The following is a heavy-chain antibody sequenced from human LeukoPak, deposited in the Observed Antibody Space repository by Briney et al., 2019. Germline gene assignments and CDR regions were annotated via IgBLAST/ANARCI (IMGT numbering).Heavy chain of an antibody. J-gene: IGHJ5*02. CDR3: ARAGYDYVWGSYRNWFDP. V-gene: IGHV4-34*01. Sequence: SETLSLTCAVYGGSFSGYYWSWIRQPPGKGLEWIGEINHSGSTNYNPSLKSRVTISVDTSKNQFSLKLSSVTAADTAVYYCARAGYDYVWGSYRNWFDPWGQGTLVTVSS. CDR1: GGSFSGYY. CDR2: INHSGST. D-gene: IGHD3-16*02.